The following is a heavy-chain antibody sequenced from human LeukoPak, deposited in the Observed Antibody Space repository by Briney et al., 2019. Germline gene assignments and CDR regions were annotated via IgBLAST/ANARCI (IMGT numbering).Heavy chain of an antibody. Sequence: GGSLRLSCAASGFTFSSYWMNWVRQAPGKGLEWVSSISSSSSYIYYADSVKGRFTISRDNAKNSLYLQMNSLRAEDTAVYYCAIAVAGHFDYWGQGTLVTVSS. CDR1: GFTFSSYW. J-gene: IGHJ4*02. CDR3: AIAVAGHFDY. V-gene: IGHV3-21*01. D-gene: IGHD6-19*01. CDR2: ISSSSSYI.